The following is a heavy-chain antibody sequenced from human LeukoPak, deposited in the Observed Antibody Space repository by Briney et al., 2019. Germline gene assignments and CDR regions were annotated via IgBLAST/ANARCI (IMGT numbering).Heavy chain of an antibody. D-gene: IGHD6-19*01. Sequence: ASVKVSCKASGYTFISYGITWVRQAPGQGLEWMGRINPNSGGTNYAQKFQGRVTMTRDTSISTAYMELSRLRSDDTAVYYCARDRYSSGWYFSFTDYYYYYGMDVWGQGTTVTVSS. CDR1: GYTFISYG. V-gene: IGHV1-2*06. CDR3: ARDRYSSGWYFSFTDYYYYYGMDV. J-gene: IGHJ6*02. CDR2: INPNSGGT.